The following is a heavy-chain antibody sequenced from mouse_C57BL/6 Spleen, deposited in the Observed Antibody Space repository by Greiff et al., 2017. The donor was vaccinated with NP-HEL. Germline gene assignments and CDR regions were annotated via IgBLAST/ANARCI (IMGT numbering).Heavy chain of an antibody. CDR2: INPNNGGT. V-gene: IGHV1-18*01. CDR3: ARRAFYYYGSSWYFDV. D-gene: IGHD1-1*01. Sequence: EVQLQQSGPELVKPGASVKIPCKASGYTFTDYNMDWVKQSHGKSLEWIGDINPNNGGTIYNQKFKGKATLTVDKSSSTAYMELRSLTSEDTAVYYCARRAFYYYGSSWYFDVWGTGTTVTVSS. J-gene: IGHJ1*03. CDR1: GYTFTDYN.